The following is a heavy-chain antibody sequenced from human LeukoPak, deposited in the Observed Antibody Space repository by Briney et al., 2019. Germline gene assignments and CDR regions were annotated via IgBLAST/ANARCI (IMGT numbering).Heavy chain of an antibody. CDR3: ASGEAGLSDY. Sequence: SETLSLTCTVSGGSVTYTNYYWGWIRQPPGKGLEWIGYIYYSGSTNYNPSLKSRVTISVDTSKNQFSLKLSSVTAADTAVYYCASGEAGLSDYWGQGTLVTVSS. CDR1: GGSVTYTNYY. V-gene: IGHV4-61*01. CDR2: IYYSGST. J-gene: IGHJ4*02. D-gene: IGHD3-10*01.